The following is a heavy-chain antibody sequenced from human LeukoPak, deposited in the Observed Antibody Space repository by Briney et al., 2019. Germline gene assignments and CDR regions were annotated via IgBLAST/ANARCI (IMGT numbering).Heavy chain of an antibody. J-gene: IGHJ4*02. V-gene: IGHV4-38-2*02. Sequence: SETLSLTCTVSGYSISSSYYWGWIRQPPGKGLEWIGSIYHSGSTYYNPSLKSRVTISVDTSKNQFSLKLSSVTAADTAVYYCARDRIAAAGSFDYWGQGTLVTVSS. D-gene: IGHD6-13*01. CDR2: IYHSGST. CDR1: GYSISSSYY. CDR3: ARDRIAAAGSFDY.